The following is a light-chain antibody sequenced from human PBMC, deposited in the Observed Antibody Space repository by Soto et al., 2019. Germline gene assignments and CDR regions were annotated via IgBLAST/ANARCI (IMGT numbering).Light chain of an antibody. CDR3: GLYTSSSPWV. J-gene: IGLJ3*02. CDR1: SSDVGGYNY. V-gene: IGLV2-14*01. CDR2: DVS. Sequence: QSALTQPASVSGSPGQSITISCTGTSSDVGGYNYVSWYQQHPGKDPKLMIYDVSNRPSGVSNRFSGSKSGNTASLTISGLQAEDEADYYCGLYTSSSPWVFGGGTKLTVL.